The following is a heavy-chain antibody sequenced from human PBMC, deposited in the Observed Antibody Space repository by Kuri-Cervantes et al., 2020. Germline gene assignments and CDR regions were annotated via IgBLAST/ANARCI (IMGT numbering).Heavy chain of an antibody. Sequence: ASVKVSCKASGYTFTDYFIHWVRQAPGQGLEWMGWINPNSGGTNYAQKFQGRVTMTRDTSISTAYMELSRLRSDDTAVYYCARTSRSGWYYFDYWGQGTLVTVSS. V-gene: IGHV1-2*02. CDR1: GYTFTDYF. D-gene: IGHD6-19*01. CDR3: ARTSRSGWYYFDY. J-gene: IGHJ4*02. CDR2: INPNSGGT.